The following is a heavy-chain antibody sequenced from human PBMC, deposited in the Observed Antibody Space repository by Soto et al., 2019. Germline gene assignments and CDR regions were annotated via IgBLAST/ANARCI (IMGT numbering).Heavy chain of an antibody. CDR2: INPSGGST. CDR1: GYTFTSYY. V-gene: IGHV1-46*01. CDR3: ARGNVGDGMDV. D-gene: IGHD3-10*01. J-gene: IGHJ6*02. Sequence: QVQLVQSGAEVKKPGASVKVSCKASGYTFTSYYMHWVRQAPGQGLEWMGIINPSGGSTSYAQKFQGRVIMTRDTSTSSVYMELSSLRSEDTAVYYCARGNVGDGMDVWGQGTTVTVSS.